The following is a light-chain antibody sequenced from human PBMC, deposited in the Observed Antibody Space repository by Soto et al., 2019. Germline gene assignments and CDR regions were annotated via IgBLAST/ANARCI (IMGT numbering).Light chain of an antibody. CDR2: GVS. J-gene: IGLJ2*01. CDR3: SSYTSSSTLV. Sequence: QAVVTQPASVSGSPGQSITISCTGTSSDVGGYNYVAWYQKYPDKAPKLMIYGVSNRPSGVSNRFSGSKSGNTASLTISGLQAEDEADYYCSSYTSSSTLVFGGGTKLTVL. V-gene: IGLV2-14*01. CDR1: SSDVGGYNY.